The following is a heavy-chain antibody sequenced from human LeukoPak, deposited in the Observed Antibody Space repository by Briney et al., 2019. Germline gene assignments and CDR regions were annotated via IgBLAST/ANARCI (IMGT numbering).Heavy chain of an antibody. D-gene: IGHD2-15*01. V-gene: IGHV1-69*13. J-gene: IGHJ6*03. CDR2: IIPIFGTA. CDR1: GGTFSSYA. CDR3: ARGYCSGGSCYDYYNYMDV. Sequence: ASVKVSCKASGGTFSSYAISWVRQAPGQGLEWMGGIIPIFGTANYAQKFQGRVTITADESTSTAYMELSSLRSEDTAVYYCARGYCSGGSCYDYYNYMDVWGKGTTVTVSS.